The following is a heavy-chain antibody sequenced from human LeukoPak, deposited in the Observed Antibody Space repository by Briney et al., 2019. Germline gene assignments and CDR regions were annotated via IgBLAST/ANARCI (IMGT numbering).Heavy chain of an antibody. CDR2: IYDSGST. J-gene: IGHJ6*02. Sequence: PSETLSLTCTVSGGSISSYYWSWIRQPPGKGLEWIGYIYDSGSTNYNPSLKSRVTISVDTSKNQLSLKPNSVTAANTAVYYCATYSHYYSYGMDVWGQGTTVTVSS. D-gene: IGHD4-11*01. CDR1: GGSISSYY. V-gene: IGHV4-59*01. CDR3: ATYSHYYSYGMDV.